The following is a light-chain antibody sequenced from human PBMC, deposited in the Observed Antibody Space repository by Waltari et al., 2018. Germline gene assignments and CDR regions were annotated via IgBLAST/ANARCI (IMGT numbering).Light chain of an antibody. V-gene: IGKV1-33*01. J-gene: IGKJ2*01. CDR3: QHYLSLPYT. Sequence: TCQAAQDITTSVSWFQQKPGKAPQLLIYDASSLQAGVPSRFSGTGSGTAFSFTVTSLQPEDSATYYCQHYLSLPYTFGRGTKLQIK. CDR2: DAS. CDR1: QDITTS.